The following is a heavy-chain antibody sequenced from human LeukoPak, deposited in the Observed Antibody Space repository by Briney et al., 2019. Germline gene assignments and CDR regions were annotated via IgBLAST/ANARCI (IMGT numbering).Heavy chain of an antibody. J-gene: IGHJ3*02. CDR1: GFTFSSYA. Sequence: GGSLRLSCAASGFTFSSYAMHWVRQAPGKGLEWVSSISSSSSYIYYADSVKGRFTISRDNAKNSLYLQMNSLRAEDTAVYYCARPPHYDYVWGSYRPDPDAFDIWGQGTMVTVSS. CDR2: ISSSSSYI. V-gene: IGHV3-21*01. D-gene: IGHD3-16*02. CDR3: ARPPHYDYVWGSYRPDPDAFDI.